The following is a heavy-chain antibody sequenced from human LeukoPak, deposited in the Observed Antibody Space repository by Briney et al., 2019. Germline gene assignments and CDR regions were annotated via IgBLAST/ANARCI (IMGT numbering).Heavy chain of an antibody. CDR3: ARGVGYCSGGSCFNWFDP. CDR2: ISAYNGNT. D-gene: IGHD2-15*01. CDR1: GYTFTSYG. Sequence: ASVKVSCKASGYTFTSYGISWVRQAPGQGLEWMGWISAYNGNTNYAQKLQGRVTMTTDTSTSTAYMELRSLRSDDTAVYYCARGVGYCSGGSCFNWFDPWGQGTLATVSS. V-gene: IGHV1-18*04. J-gene: IGHJ5*02.